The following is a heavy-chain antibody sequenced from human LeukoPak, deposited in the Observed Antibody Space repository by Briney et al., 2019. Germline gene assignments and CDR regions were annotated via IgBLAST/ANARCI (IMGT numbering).Heavy chain of an antibody. CDR2: IYTSGGT. V-gene: IGHV4-61*02. Sequence: SETLSLTCTVSGGSISSGSSYWSWIRQPAGKGLEWIGRIYTSGGTSYIPSLRSRFTISVDTSKNQFSLKLSSVTAADTAVYYCARATMFGDYFDYWGQGTLVTVSS. CDR3: ARATMFGDYFDY. CDR1: GGSISSGSSY. J-gene: IGHJ4*02. D-gene: IGHD3-10*02.